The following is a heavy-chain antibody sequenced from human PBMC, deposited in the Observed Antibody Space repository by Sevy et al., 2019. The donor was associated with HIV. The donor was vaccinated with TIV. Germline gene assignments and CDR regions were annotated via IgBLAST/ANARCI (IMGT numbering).Heavy chain of an antibody. D-gene: IGHD6-6*01. J-gene: IGHJ4*02. CDR2: IRYDGSTK. V-gene: IGHV3-30*02. CDR1: GFTFSIYG. CDR3: AKDLTGRYSSSSGDFDY. Sequence: GGSLRLSCAASGFTFSIYGMHWVRQAPGKGLEWVACIRYDGSTKYYADSVKGRFTISRDNSKNTLHLQMNSLRAEDTAVYYCAKDLTGRYSSSSGDFDYWGQGTLVTVSS.